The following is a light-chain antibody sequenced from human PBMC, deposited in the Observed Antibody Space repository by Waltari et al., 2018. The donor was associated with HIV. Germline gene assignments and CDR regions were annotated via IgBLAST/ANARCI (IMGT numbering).Light chain of an antibody. CDR3: CSYAGSSNWV. CDR2: EGI. J-gene: IGLJ3*02. V-gene: IGLV2-23*01. Sequence: QSDLTQPASVSGSPGQANTSSCTGRSSDVGSYNLVSWYRQHPGQAPKLMMYEGINRPSGVSNRFSGSKSGNTASLTISGLQAEDEADYYCCSYAGSSNWVFGGGTKVTVL. CDR1: SSDVGSYNL.